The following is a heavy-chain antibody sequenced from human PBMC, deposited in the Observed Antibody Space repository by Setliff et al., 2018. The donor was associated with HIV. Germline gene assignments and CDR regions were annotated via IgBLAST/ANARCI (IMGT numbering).Heavy chain of an antibody. CDR2: INPNSGGT. Sequence: ASVKVSCKASGGTFSSYAICWVRQAPGQGLEWMGWINPNSGGTNYAQKFQGWVTMTRDTSISTAYMELSRLRSDDTAVYYCARGRYYYDSSGYYPLDYWGQGTLVTVSS. D-gene: IGHD3-22*01. CDR3: ARGRYYYDSSGYYPLDY. V-gene: IGHV1-2*04. CDR1: GGTFSSYA. J-gene: IGHJ4*02.